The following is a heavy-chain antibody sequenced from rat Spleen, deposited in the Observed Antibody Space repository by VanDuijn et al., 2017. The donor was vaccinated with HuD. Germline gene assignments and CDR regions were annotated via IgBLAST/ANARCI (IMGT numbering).Heavy chain of an antibody. V-gene: IGHV5-29*01. CDR3: TRHGYNSYFDY. J-gene: IGHJ2*01. D-gene: IGHD1-9*01. CDR2: ISSDGRRN. Sequence: EVQLVESDGGLVQPGRSLKLSCAASGFTFSDYYMAWVRQAPAKGLDWVATISSDGRRNYYRDSVRGRFTISSDNAKTTLYLQMDSLRSEDTATYYCTRHGYNSYFDYWGQGVMVTVSS. CDR1: GFTFSDYY.